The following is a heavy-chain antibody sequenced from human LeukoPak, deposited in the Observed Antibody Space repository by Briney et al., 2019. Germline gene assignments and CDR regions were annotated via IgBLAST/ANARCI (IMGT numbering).Heavy chain of an antibody. D-gene: IGHD3-22*01. CDR3: ARSHDSSGYANVAFDY. CDR2: INTDGSRT. V-gene: IGHV3-74*01. Sequence: PGGSLRLSCVASGFSFSDYWMHWVRQIPGKGLVWISDINTDGSRTRYANSVKGRFTISRDNAKNSLYLQMNSLRAEDTAVYYCARSHDSSGYANVAFDYWGQGTLVTVSS. J-gene: IGHJ4*02. CDR1: GFSFSDYW.